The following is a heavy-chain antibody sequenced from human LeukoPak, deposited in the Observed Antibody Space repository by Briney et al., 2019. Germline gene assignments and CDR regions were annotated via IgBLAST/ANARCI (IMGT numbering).Heavy chain of an antibody. CDR1: GGTFSSYA. Sequence: ASVKVSCKASGGTFSSYAISWVRQAPGQGLEWMGIINPSGGSATYAQKFQGRVTVTRDTSTGTVYMELSSLRSEDTAVYYCARFNCGADCYTDYWGQGTLVTVSS. J-gene: IGHJ4*02. V-gene: IGHV1-46*01. D-gene: IGHD2-21*02. CDR3: ARFNCGADCYTDY. CDR2: INPSGGSA.